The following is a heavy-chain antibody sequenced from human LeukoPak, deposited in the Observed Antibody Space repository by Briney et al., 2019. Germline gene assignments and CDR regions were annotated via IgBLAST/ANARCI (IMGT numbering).Heavy chain of an antibody. V-gene: IGHV1-46*01. D-gene: IGHD3/OR15-3a*01. Sequence: ASVNVSCKASGYTFTSYYMHWVRQAPGQGREGMGIINPSGGSTSYARKFQGRVTMTRETSTRTVDMELSSLRSEDTAVYYCARTGEAYYYGMHVWRQGPTVSV. CDR1: GYTFTSYY. CDR2: INPSGGST. CDR3: ARTGEAYYYGMHV. J-gene: IGHJ6*02.